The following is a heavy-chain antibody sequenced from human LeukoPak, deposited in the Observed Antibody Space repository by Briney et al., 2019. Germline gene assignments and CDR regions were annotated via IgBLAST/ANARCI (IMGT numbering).Heavy chain of an antibody. J-gene: IGHJ4*02. CDR2: ISYDGSNK. D-gene: IGHD1-14*01. Sequence: GGSLRLSCAASGFTFSSYGMHWVRQAPGKGLEWVAVISYDGSNKYYADSVKGRFTISRDNSKNTLYLQMNSLRAEDTAVYYFARSRTGYPFDYWGQGTLVTVSS. CDR1: GFTFSSYG. V-gene: IGHV3-30*03. CDR3: ARSRTGYPFDY.